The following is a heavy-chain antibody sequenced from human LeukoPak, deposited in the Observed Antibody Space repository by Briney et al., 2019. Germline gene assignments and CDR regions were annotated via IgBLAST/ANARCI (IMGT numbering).Heavy chain of an antibody. D-gene: IGHD3-10*02. V-gene: IGHV3-74*01. Sequence: GGSLRLSCAVCGLSFRNYWMHWVRQAPGKGLVWVARTNLHGTAVDYADPVKGRSTISRDNSKNMLFLQMNSLRVEDTAVYYCASAYTYVRLGDHWGQGTLVTVSP. CDR1: GLSFRNYW. J-gene: IGHJ4*02. CDR2: TNLHGTAV. CDR3: ASAYTYVRLGDH.